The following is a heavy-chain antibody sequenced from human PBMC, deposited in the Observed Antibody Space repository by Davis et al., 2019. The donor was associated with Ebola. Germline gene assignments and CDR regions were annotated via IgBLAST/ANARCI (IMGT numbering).Heavy chain of an antibody. Sequence: AASVKVSCKASGYTFTSYFMHWVRQAPGQGLEWMGGIIPIFGAANYARKFQGRVIITADKSTNTSYMELSSLRSEDTAVYYCARGGVTIITENKWFDPWGQGTPVTVSS. CDR3: ARGGVTIITENKWFDP. CDR1: GYTFTSYF. CDR2: IIPIFGAA. V-gene: IGHV1-69*06. J-gene: IGHJ5*02. D-gene: IGHD4-11*01.